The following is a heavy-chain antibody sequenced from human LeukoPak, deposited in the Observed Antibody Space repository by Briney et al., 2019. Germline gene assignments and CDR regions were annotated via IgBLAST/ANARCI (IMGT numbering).Heavy chain of an antibody. V-gene: IGHV1-46*01. J-gene: IGHJ4*02. CDR2: INPSGGST. CDR1: GYTFTSYY. Sequence: ASVKVSRKASGYTFTSYYMHWVRQAPGQGLEWMGIINPSGGSTSYAQKFQGRVTMTRDMSTSTVYMELSSLRSEDTAVYYCARLVHDILTGSNPFDYWGQGTLVTVSS. CDR3: ARLVHDILTGSNPFDY. D-gene: IGHD3-9*01.